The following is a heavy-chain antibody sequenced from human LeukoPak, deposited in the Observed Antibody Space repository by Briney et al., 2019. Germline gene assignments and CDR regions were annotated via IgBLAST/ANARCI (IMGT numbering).Heavy chain of an antibody. CDR3: ARDFWARLDAFDI. CDR1: GGSISSYY. CDR2: INHSGST. Sequence: NPSETLSLTCTVSGGSISSYYWSWIRQPPGKGLEWIGEINHSGSTNYNPSLKSRVTISVDTSKNQFSLKLSSVTAADTAVYYCARDFWARLDAFDIWGQGTMVTVSS. D-gene: IGHD3-3*01. V-gene: IGHV4-34*01. J-gene: IGHJ3*02.